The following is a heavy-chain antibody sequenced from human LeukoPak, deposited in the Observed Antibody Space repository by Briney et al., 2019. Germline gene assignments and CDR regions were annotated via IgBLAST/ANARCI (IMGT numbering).Heavy chain of an antibody. CDR3: ARAGAMDYYYYYYGMDV. Sequence: SETLSLTCTVSGGSISSYYWSWIRQPAGKGLEWIGRIYTSGSTNYNPSLKSRATMSVDTSKNQFSLKLSSVTAADTAVYYRARAGAMDYYYYYYGMDVWGQGTTVTVSS. V-gene: IGHV4-4*07. J-gene: IGHJ6*02. D-gene: IGHD5-18*01. CDR1: GGSISSYY. CDR2: IYTSGST.